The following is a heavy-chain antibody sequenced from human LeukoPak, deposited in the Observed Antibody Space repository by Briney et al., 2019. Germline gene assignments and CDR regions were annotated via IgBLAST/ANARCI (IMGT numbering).Heavy chain of an antibody. V-gene: IGHV3-21*01. CDR2: ISGNTSYI. CDR3: AREEMGGTTRSGALT. CDR1: GFTFSNYV. J-gene: IGHJ5*02. Sequence: GGSLRLSCAASGFTFSNYVMHWVRQAPGKGLEWVSSISGNTSYIYYADSVKGRFTISRDNAENSLYLQMNSLRAEDTAVYYCAREEMGGTTRSGALTWGQGTLVTVSS. D-gene: IGHD1-14*01.